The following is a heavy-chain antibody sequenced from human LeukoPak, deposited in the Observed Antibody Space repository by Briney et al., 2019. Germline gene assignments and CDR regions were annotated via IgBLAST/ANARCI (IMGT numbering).Heavy chain of an antibody. J-gene: IGHJ6*02. Sequence: GRSLRLSCAASGFTFSSYGMHWVRQAPGKGLEWVAVISHDGSSKYFADSVKGRFTISRDNPKNTLDLQMHSLRAEDTAVYYCAQSIRFCSSNSCFAGYYNYGLHVWGQGTTVIVSS. CDR2: ISHDGSSK. CDR1: GFTFSSYG. D-gene: IGHD2-2*01. V-gene: IGHV3-30*18. CDR3: AQSIRFCSSNSCFAGYYNYGLHV.